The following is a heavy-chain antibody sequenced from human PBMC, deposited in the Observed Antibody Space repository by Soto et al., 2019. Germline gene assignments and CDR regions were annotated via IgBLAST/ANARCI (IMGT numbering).Heavy chain of an antibody. J-gene: IGHJ5*02. V-gene: IGHV3-73*01. CDR2: IRTKAHNYAT. Sequence: EVQLVESGGGLGQAGGSLKVSCEASGFTFSGSTLHWVRQASGKGLEWSGLIRTKAHNYATAYGASVEGRFTLCRDDSKSTADLQMSSLKTEDTAVYYCKVGGVLSYAWGKGTLVSV. CDR3: KVGGVLSYA. D-gene: IGHD3-16*01. CDR1: GFTFSGST.